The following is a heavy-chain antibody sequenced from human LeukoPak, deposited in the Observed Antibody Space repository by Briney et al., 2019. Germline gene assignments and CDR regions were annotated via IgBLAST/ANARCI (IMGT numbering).Heavy chain of an antibody. D-gene: IGHD3-3*01. CDR1: GGSISSYY. J-gene: IGHJ5*02. Sequence: SETLSLTCTVSGGSISSYYWSWIRQPAGKGLEWIGRIYTSGSTNYNPSLKSRVTMSVDTSKNQFSLKLSSVTAADTAVYYCARSLGNYDFWSGYYPDNWFDPWGQGTLVTVSS. V-gene: IGHV4-4*07. CDR2: IYTSGST. CDR3: ARSLGNYDFWSGYYPDNWFDP.